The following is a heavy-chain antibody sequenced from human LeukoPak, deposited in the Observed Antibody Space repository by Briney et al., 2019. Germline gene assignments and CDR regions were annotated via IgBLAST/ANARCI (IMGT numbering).Heavy chain of an antibody. Sequence: GRSLRLSCAASGFTFSSYDMHWVRQAPGKGLEWVSYISSSGSTIYYADSVKGRFTISRDNAKNSLYLQMNSLRAEDTAVYYCARDTKGGSYLVRAFDYWGQGTLVTVSS. V-gene: IGHV3-48*03. CDR2: ISSSGSTI. CDR3: ARDTKGGSYLVRAFDY. J-gene: IGHJ4*02. CDR1: GFTFSSYD. D-gene: IGHD1-26*01.